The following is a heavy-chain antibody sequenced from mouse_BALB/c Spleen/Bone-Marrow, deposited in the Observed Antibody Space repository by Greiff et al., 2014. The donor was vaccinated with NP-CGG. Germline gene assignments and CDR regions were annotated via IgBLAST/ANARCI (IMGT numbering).Heavy chain of an antibody. CDR3: ARVGFSFDY. CDR2: IYPGDGDT. D-gene: IGHD3-1*01. Sequence: VKLMESGAELVRPGSSVKISCKASGYAFSTYWMNWVKQRPGQGLEWIGQIYPGDGDTNYNEKFKGKATLTADKSSSTASIQLSSLTSEDPAVYFCARVGFSFDYWGQGTTLTVSS. CDR1: GYAFSTYW. V-gene: IGHV1-80*01. J-gene: IGHJ2*01.